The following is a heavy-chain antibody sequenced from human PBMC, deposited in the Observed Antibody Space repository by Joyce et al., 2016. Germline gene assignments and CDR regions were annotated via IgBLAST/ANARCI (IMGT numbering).Heavy chain of an antibody. CDR2: SHPGDSDT. CDR3: ARSTLPGYCSSTSCYMRYYFDY. J-gene: IGHJ4*02. V-gene: IGHV5-51*01. D-gene: IGHD2-2*02. Sequence: EVQLVQSGAEVKKPGESLKISCKGSGYSFTSNWIGWVRQRPGKGLEWMGISHPGDSDTRSSPAFQGQVTISADKSISTAYLQWSSLKASDTAMYYCARSTLPGYCSSTSCYMRYYFDYWGQGTLVTVSS. CDR1: GYSFTSNW.